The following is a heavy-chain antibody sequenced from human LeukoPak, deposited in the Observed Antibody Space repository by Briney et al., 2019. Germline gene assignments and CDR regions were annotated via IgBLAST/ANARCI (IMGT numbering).Heavy chain of an antibody. D-gene: IGHD7-27*01. Sequence: GGSLRLSCAASGFSFSTSWMHWVRQAPGKGLVWVARISSDGSTTTHADSVKGRFTISRDNAKNTLYLQMNSLRAEDMAVYYCGRDDWGSLNYWGQGTLVTVSS. V-gene: IGHV3-74*03. CDR2: ISSDGSTT. CDR3: GRDDWGSLNY. CDR1: GFSFSTSW. J-gene: IGHJ4*02.